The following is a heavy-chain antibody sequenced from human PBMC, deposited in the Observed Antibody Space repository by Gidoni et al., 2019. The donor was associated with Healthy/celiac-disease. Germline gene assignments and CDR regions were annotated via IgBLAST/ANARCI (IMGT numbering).Heavy chain of an antibody. Sequence: QVQLQQWGAGLLKPSATLSLTCAVYGGSFSGYYWSWIRQPPGKGLEWIGEINHSGSPNYNPSLKSRVTISVDTSKNQFSLKLSSVTAADTAVYYCARGHQLLGGRWFDPWGQGTLVTVSS. D-gene: IGHD2-2*01. V-gene: IGHV4-34*01. CDR1: GGSFSGYY. CDR2: INHSGSP. J-gene: IGHJ5*02. CDR3: ARGHQLLGGRWFDP.